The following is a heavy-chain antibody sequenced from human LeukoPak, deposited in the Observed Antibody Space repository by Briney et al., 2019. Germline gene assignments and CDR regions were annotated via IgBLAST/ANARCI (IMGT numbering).Heavy chain of an antibody. Sequence: GGSLRLSCAASGFTFSSYAMHWVRQAPGKGLEYVSAISSNGGSTYYAKSVKGRFTISRDNSKNTLYLQMGSLRDEDMAVYFCARVSGYCGGSSCYLDYWGQGTLVTVSS. D-gene: IGHD2-2*01. CDR1: GFTFSSYA. CDR3: ARVSGYCGGSSCYLDY. J-gene: IGHJ4*02. CDR2: ISSNGGST. V-gene: IGHV3-64*01.